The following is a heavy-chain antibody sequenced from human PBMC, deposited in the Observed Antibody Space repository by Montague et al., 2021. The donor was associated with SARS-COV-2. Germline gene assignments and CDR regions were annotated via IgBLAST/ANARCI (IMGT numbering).Heavy chain of an antibody. V-gene: IGHV6-1*01. Sequence: CAISGDSVWSNTAAWNWIRQSPSGGLEWLGRTNYRSKWTSDYVTSVEGRISIDPDTSKNQFFLHLRSVTLEDTGVYYCVRDTGSAQAGFDAWGQGTLVTVSS. CDR3: VRDTGSAQAGFDA. J-gene: IGHJ4*02. CDR2: TNYRSKWTS. CDR1: GDSVWSNTAA. D-gene: IGHD4-17*01.